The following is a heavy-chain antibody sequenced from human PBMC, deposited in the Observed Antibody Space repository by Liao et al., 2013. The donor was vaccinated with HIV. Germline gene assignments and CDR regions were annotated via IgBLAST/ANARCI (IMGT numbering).Heavy chain of an antibody. J-gene: IGHJ3*01. Sequence: QVHLQQWGAGLLKPAETLSLTCVVYDGSFSAYYWSWIRQTPGKGLEWIGEISHSGSTNYSPSLKSRVTMSMDMSNNQFFLKLASVTDADTAVYYCARGTQLSLIRGVFVPATFDAFDVWGHGTPVTVS. D-gene: IGHD3-10*01. CDR1: DGSFSAYY. CDR2: ISHSGST. CDR3: ARGTQLSLIRGVFVPATFDAFDV. V-gene: IGHV4-34*02.